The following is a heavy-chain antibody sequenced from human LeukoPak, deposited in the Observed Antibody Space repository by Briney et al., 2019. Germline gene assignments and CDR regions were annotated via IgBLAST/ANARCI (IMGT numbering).Heavy chain of an antibody. CDR1: GFTFNSCG. CDR2: IGPTGTDR. Sequence: SGGSLTLSCAASGFTFNSCGFNWVRQAPGKGLEWVSSIGPTGTDRYYADSVRGLFTISRDNAKNSMYLQMDSRRDEDTAVYYCATETIGRHYDYWGQGTLLTVSS. CDR3: ATETIGRHYDY. V-gene: IGHV3-21*01. D-gene: IGHD1-14*01. J-gene: IGHJ4*02.